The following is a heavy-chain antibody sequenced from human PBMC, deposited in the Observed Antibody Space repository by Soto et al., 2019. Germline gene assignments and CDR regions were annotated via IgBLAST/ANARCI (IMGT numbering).Heavy chain of an antibody. D-gene: IGHD3-16*01. CDR1: GYTFKNYG. CDR3: ALDYGSTWGIYSQGFGY. V-gene: IGHV1-18*01. Sequence: QVQLVQSGAEVKKPGASVRVSCKASGYTFKNYGISWVRQAPGQGLEWVAWISPYSGRTNYAQKFKGRVSVTTDTSTSTAYMELRSLRSDDTAVYFCALDYGSTWGIYSQGFGYWGQGARVTVSS. J-gene: IGHJ4*02. CDR2: ISPYSGRT.